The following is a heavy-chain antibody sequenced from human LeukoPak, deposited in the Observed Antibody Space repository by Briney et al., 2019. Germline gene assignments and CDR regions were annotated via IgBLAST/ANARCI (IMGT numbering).Heavy chain of an antibody. Sequence: ASETLSLTCAVYGGSFSGYYWSWIRQPPGKGLEWIGEINHSGSTNYNPSLKSRVTISVDTSKNQFSLKLSSVTAADTAVYYCARNRGGPSIVATIIGGFDYWGQGTLVTVSS. CDR2: INHSGST. V-gene: IGHV4-34*01. CDR3: ARNRGGPSIVATIIGGFDY. CDR1: GGSFSGYY. J-gene: IGHJ4*02. D-gene: IGHD5-12*01.